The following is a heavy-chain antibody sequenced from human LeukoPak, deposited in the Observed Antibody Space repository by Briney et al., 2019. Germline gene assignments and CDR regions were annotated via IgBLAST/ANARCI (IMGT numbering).Heavy chain of an antibody. CDR2: IYHSGGT. Sequence: SETLSLTCAVSGYSISNGYYWGWIRQPPGKGLEWIGSIYHSGGTAYNPTLESRVTISVDTSKNQFSLKLSSVTASDTAVYYCASRSQKYYYSAFDIWGQGTMVTVSS. D-gene: IGHD3-10*01. V-gene: IGHV4-38-2*01. CDR3: ASRSQKYYYSAFDI. J-gene: IGHJ3*02. CDR1: GYSISNGYY.